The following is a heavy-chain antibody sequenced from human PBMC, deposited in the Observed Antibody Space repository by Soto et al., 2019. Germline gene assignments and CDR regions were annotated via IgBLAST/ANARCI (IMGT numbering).Heavy chain of an antibody. Sequence: GGSLRLSCAASGFTFSSYWMSWVRQAPGKGLEWVANIKQDGSEKYYVDSVKGRFTISRDNAKNSLYLQMNSLRAEDTAVYYCARVLGQMNYYYYYGMDVWGQGTTVTVSS. CDR1: GFTFSSYW. CDR3: ARVLGQMNYYYYYGMDV. CDR2: IKQDGSEK. J-gene: IGHJ6*02. D-gene: IGHD6-6*01. V-gene: IGHV3-7*01.